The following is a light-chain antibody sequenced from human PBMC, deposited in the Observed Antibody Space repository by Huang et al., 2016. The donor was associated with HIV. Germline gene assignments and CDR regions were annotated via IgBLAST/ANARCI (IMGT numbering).Light chain of an antibody. J-gene: IGKJ5*01. V-gene: IGKV1-13*02. CDR3: QQLHAYPIT. CDR1: QDIGTS. Sequence: HLTQSPPSLSASVGDSVFISGPASQDIGTSLAWYQQRTGRAPKLLISGASPLQTGVPSRFSGYSAGTYCTLFINDLQPEDFATYYCQQLHAYPITFGQGTRLDIK. CDR2: GAS.